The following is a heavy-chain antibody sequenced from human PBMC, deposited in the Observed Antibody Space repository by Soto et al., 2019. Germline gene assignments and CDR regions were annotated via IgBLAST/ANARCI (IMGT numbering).Heavy chain of an antibody. CDR3: VRYCSTTKCPFDY. CDR2: IYYSGNT. Sequence: SETLSLTCTVSGGSISSGGSYWGWIRQPPGEGLEWIGYIYYSGNTYFNPSLKSRVTLSVDTSKNQFSLNLSSVTAADTAVYYCVRYCSTTKCPFDYWGQGTLVTVSS. J-gene: IGHJ4*02. D-gene: IGHD2-2*01. CDR1: GGSISSGGSY. V-gene: IGHV4-30-4*01.